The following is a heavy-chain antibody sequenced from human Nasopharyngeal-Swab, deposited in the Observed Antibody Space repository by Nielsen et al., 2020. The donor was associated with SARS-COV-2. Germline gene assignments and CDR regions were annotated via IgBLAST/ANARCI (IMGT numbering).Heavy chain of an antibody. CDR3: ARRHGVVEGSGWNYFDF. V-gene: IGHV1-18*01. CDR1: GYTFISYG. CDR2: ISPYNGNT. J-gene: IGHJ4*02. D-gene: IGHD6-19*01. Sequence: ASVQVSCKSSGYTFISYGITWVRQAPAQGLEWMGWISPYNGNTKYAQKFQGRVTMTTDTSTTTAYMELRSLKSDDTAVYYCARRHGVVEGSGWNYFDFWGQGTLVTVPS.